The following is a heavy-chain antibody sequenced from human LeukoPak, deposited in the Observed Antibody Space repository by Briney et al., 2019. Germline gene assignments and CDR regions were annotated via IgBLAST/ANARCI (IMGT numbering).Heavy chain of an antibody. CDR1: GYTLTSYD. CDR2: MNANSGNT. J-gene: IGHJ4*02. V-gene: IGHV1-8*01. Sequence: GASVKVSCKASGYTLTSYDINWVRQATGQGLEWMGWMNANSGNTGYVQKFQGRVTMTSNTSISTAYMELSSLRSEDTAVYYCARKDSSRWYFYWGQGTLVTVSS. CDR3: ARKDSSRWYFY. D-gene: IGHD6-13*01.